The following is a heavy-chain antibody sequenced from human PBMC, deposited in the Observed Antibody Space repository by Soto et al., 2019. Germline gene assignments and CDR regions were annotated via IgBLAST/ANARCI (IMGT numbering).Heavy chain of an antibody. Sequence: EVQLVESGGGLVQPGGSLRLSCAASGFTFSNYWIHWVRQVPGKGLVWVSRINSDGSSTRYADSVKGRFTISRDNVKNTLYLPMNSLSAEDTAVYHCASDRGYYFDYWGHGTLVTVSS. J-gene: IGHJ4*01. CDR2: INSDGSST. V-gene: IGHV3-74*01. CDR3: ASDRGYYFDY. CDR1: GFTFSNYW.